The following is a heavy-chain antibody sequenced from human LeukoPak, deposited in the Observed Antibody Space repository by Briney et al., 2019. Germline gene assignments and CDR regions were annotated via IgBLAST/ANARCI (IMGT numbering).Heavy chain of an antibody. D-gene: IGHD1-26*01. CDR2: ITSSSRYI. CDR1: GFTFSTYN. CDR3: ARDPYSGSYGDYYYYYMDV. V-gene: IGHV3-21*01. J-gene: IGHJ6*03. Sequence: KAGGSLRLSCTVSGFTFSTYNMNWVRQAPGKGLEWVSSITSSSRYIYYADSVRGRFTISRDNAKSSLYLQMKSLRAEDTAVYYCARDPYSGSYGDYYYYYMDVWGKGTTVTISS.